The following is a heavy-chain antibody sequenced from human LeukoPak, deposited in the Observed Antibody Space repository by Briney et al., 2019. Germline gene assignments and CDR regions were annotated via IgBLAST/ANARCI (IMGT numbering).Heavy chain of an antibody. J-gene: IGHJ3*02. CDR3: ASPYPPEQLDHDAFDI. CDR2: IIPIFGTA. CDR1: GGTFSSYA. V-gene: IGHV1-69*05. D-gene: IGHD6-13*01. Sequence: GASVKVSCKASGGTFSSYAISWVRQAPRQGLEWMGGIIPIFGTANYAQKFQGRVTITTDESTSTAYMELSSLRSEDTAVYYCASPYPPEQLDHDAFDIWGQGTMVTVSS.